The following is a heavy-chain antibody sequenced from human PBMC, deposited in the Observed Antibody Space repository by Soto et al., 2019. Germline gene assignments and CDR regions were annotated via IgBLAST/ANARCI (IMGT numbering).Heavy chain of an antibody. CDR2: IYHIGTT. CDR3: ARFRRNYFGD. CDR1: GDSMSPFY. J-gene: IGHJ4*02. D-gene: IGHD3-10*01. V-gene: IGHV4-59*01. Sequence: PSETLSLTCSVSGDSMSPFYWSWIRQPPGKGLEWIGYIYHIGTTTHNPSLRGRVTISLDSSNNRFSLNLTSVTAADTAVYYCARFRRNYFGDWGQGTLVTVSS.